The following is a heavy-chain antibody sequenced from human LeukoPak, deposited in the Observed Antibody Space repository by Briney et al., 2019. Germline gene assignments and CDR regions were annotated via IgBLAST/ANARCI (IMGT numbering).Heavy chain of an antibody. CDR1: GGSISSGGYY. J-gene: IGHJ4*02. Sequence: KPSETLSLTCTVSGGSISSGGYYWSWIRQHPGKGLEWIGYIYYSGSTYYNPSLKSRVTISVDTSKNQFSLKLSSVTAADTAVYYCARVGIAAAGGEGDHDYWGQGTLVTVSS. CDR3: ARVGIAAAGGEGDHDY. V-gene: IGHV4-31*03. CDR2: IYYSGST. D-gene: IGHD6-13*01.